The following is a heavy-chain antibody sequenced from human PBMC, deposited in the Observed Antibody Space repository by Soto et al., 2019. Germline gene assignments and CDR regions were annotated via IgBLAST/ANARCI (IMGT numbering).Heavy chain of an antibody. CDR2: ISSSSGYT. CDR3: AKEYGRLDY. V-gene: IGHV3-11*06. D-gene: IGHD4-17*01. Sequence: QVQLVESGGGLVKPGGSLRLSCAASGFTFSDYYMSWIRQAPGKGLDWVSYISSSSGYTNYADSVKGRFTISRDNTKNSLYLQMNSLRAEDTAVYYCAKEYGRLDYWGQGTLVTVSS. CDR1: GFTFSDYY. J-gene: IGHJ4*02.